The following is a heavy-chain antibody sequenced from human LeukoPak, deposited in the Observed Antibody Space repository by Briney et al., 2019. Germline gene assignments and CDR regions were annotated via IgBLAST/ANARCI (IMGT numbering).Heavy chain of an antibody. V-gene: IGHV1-2*02. J-gene: IGHJ4*02. D-gene: IGHD3-9*01. Sequence: GASVKVSCKASGYTFTDYYVNWVRQAPGQGLEWMGWINPNSGDTNYAETFQGRVTMTSDTSISTAHMELNRLRSDDTAVYYCARRYNILTGFLFWGQGTLVTVSS. CDR1: GYTFTDYY. CDR3: ARRYNILTGFLF. CDR2: INPNSGDT.